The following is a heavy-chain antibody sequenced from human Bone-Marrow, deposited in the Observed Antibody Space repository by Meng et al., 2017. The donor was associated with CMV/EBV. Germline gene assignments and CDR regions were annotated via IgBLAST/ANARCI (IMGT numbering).Heavy chain of an antibody. Sequence: GGSLRLSCAASGFTFSSYSMNWVRQAPGKGLEWVSSISSSSSYIYYADSVKGRFTISRDNAKNSLYLQMNSLRAEDTAVYYFARGCSTSSYYVMDVWGQGTTVTVSS. CDR3: ARGCSTSSYYVMDV. J-gene: IGHJ6*02. D-gene: IGHD2-2*01. V-gene: IGHV3-21*01. CDR2: ISSSSSYI. CDR1: GFTFSSYS.